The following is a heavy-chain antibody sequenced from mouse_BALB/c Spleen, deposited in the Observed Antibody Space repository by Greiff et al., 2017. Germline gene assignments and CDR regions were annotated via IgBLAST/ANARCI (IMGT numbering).Heavy chain of an antibody. V-gene: IGHV5-6*01. CDR3: AGQVYGSYFDY. CDR2: ISSGGSYT. Sequence: EVHLVESGGDLVKPGGSLKLSCAASGFTFSSYGMSWVRQTPDKRLEWVGTISSGGSYTYYPDSVKGRFTISRDNAKNTLYLQMSSLKSEDAAMYYCAGQVYGSYFDYWGQGTTLTVSS. J-gene: IGHJ2*01. D-gene: IGHD2-10*02. CDR1: GFTFSSYG.